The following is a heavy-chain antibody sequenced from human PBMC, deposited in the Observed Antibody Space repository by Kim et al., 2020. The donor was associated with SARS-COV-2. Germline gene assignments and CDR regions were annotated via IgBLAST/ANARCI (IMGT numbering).Heavy chain of an antibody. CDR3: AKVSREHCGGDCPDAFDI. Sequence: GGSLRLSCAASGFTFSSYGMHWVRQAPGKGLEWVAVISYDGSNKYYADSVKGRFTISRDNSKNTLYLQMNSLRAEDTAVYYCAKVSREHCGGDCPDAFDIWGQGTMVTVSS. J-gene: IGHJ3*02. CDR1: GFTFSSYG. CDR2: ISYDGSNK. V-gene: IGHV3-30*18. D-gene: IGHD2-21*02.